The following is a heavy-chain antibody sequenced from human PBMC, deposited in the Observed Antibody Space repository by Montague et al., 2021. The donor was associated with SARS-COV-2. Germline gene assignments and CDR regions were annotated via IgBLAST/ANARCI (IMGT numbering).Heavy chain of an antibody. V-gene: IGHV4-59*08. J-gene: IGHJ6*03. Sequence: SETLSLTCTVSGGSISSYYWSWIRQPPGKGLEWIGYIYYSGSTNYNPSLKSRATISVDTSKNQFSLKLTSVAAADTAVYYCARLRDGVVPSPILGVGPFYSYYYMDVWGRGTPVTVSS. CDR3: ARLRDGVVPSPILGVGPFYSYYYMDV. CDR2: IYYSGST. CDR1: GGSISSYY. D-gene: IGHD3-10*01.